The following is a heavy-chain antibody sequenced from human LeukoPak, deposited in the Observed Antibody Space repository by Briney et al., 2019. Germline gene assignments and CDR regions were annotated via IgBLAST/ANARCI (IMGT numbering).Heavy chain of an antibody. CDR3: AKDGGQEVDY. Sequence: GGSLRLSCAASGFTFSSYAMRCVRQAPGKGLEWVSSISGSGDSTYNADSVKGRFTISRDKSKNTLYLQMNSLRAEDTAVYYCAKDGGQEVDYWGQGTLVTVSS. CDR1: GFTFSSYA. D-gene: IGHD3-16*01. J-gene: IGHJ4*02. V-gene: IGHV3-23*01. CDR2: ISGSGDST.